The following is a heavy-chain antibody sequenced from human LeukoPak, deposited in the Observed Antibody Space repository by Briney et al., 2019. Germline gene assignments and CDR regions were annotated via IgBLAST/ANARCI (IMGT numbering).Heavy chain of an antibody. CDR2: ISYDGSNK. V-gene: IGHV3-30*04. Sequence: GGSLRLSCAPSGFTFSSYAMHGVPQAPAKGLERVAVISYDGSNKYYADSVKRRFTISRDNSKNTLYLQMNSLRAEDTAVYYCARKGIAAFDYWGQGTLVTVSS. CDR1: GFTFSSYA. D-gene: IGHD6-13*01. CDR3: ARKGIAAFDY. J-gene: IGHJ4*02.